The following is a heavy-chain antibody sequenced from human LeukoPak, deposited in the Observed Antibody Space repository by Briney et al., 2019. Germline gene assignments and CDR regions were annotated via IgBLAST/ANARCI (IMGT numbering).Heavy chain of an antibody. CDR2: ISYDGSNK. J-gene: IGHJ4*02. V-gene: IGHV3-30*18. CDR1: GFTFSSYG. CDR3: AKNTGGYDYGDYGYFDY. D-gene: IGHD4-17*01. Sequence: GGSLRLSCAASGFTFSSYGMHWVRQARGKGLEWVAVISYDGSNKYYADSVKGRFTISRDNSKNTLYLQMNSLRAEDTAVYYCAKNTGGYDYGDYGYFDYWGQGTLVTVSS.